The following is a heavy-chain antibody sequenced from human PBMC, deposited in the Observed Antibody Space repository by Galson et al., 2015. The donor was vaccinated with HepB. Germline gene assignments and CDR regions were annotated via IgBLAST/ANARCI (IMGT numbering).Heavy chain of an antibody. Sequence: SLRLSCAASGFTFSSYGMHWVRQAPGKGLEWVAVISYDGSNKYYADSVKGRFTISRDNSKNTLYLQMNSLRAEDTAVYYCAKGLATTPADAFDIWGQGTMVTVSS. D-gene: IGHD5-24*01. CDR2: ISYDGSNK. CDR1: GFTFSSYG. J-gene: IGHJ3*02. CDR3: AKGLATTPADAFDI. V-gene: IGHV3-30*18.